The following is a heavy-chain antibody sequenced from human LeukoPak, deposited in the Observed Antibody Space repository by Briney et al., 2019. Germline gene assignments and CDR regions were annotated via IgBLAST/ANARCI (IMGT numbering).Heavy chain of an antibody. CDR1: GFTFRNFG. Sequence: GRSLRLSCAASGFTFRNFGMHWVRQAPGKGLEWVAVIYYDGGNKYYIDSVKGRFIISRDNSKNTLYLQMNSLRAEDTAVYYCARDRSELRYFDYWGQGTLVTVSS. J-gene: IGHJ4*02. V-gene: IGHV3-33*01. D-gene: IGHD1-14*01. CDR2: IYYDGGNK. CDR3: ARDRSELRYFDY.